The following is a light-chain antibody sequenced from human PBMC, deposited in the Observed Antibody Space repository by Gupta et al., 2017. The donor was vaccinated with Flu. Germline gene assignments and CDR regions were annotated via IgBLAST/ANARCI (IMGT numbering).Light chain of an antibody. CDR1: QSVLYSSNNKNY. V-gene: IGKV4-1*01. J-gene: IGKJ2*01. CDR2: WAS. CDR3: QQYYSTPQT. Sequence: VMTQSQDSLAVSLGGRATINCKSSQSVLYSSNNKNYLAWYQQKPGQLPKLLIYWASTRESGVPDRFSGSGSGTDFTLTISSLQAEDVAVYYCQQYYSTPQTFGQGTKLEIK.